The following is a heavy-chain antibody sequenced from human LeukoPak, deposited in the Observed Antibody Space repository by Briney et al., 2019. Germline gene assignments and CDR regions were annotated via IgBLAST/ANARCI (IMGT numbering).Heavy chain of an antibody. CDR2: ISGSGGST. Sequence: GGSLRLSCAASGFTFSSYAMSWVRQAPGKGLEWVSAISGSGGSTYYADSVKGRFTISRDNSKNTLYLQMNSLSAEDTAVYYCAKDRGAAAGRAVFDYWGQGTLVTVSS. CDR1: GFTFSSYA. J-gene: IGHJ4*02. D-gene: IGHD6-13*01. V-gene: IGHV3-23*01. CDR3: AKDRGAAAGRAVFDY.